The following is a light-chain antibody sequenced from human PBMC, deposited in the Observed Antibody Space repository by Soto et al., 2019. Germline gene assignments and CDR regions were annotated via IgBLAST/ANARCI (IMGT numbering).Light chain of an antibody. CDR1: QPITKY. V-gene: IGKV1-39*01. J-gene: IGKJ1*01. CDR2: AAS. CDR3: EQSYSTPRT. Sequence: DIQMTQSPSSLSASVGDRVTITCRASQPITKYLNWYQQKPGKAPELLIYAASSLQRGVLSRFSDTESGTDFTLTISSLQPEDFATDYCEQSYSTPRTFGQGTKVDIK.